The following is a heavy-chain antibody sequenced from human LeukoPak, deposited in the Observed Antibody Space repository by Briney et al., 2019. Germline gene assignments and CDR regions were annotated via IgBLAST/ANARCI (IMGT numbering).Heavy chain of an antibody. Sequence: GESLKISCKGSGYSFNSYWIGWVRQMPGKGLKWMGIIYPGDSDARYSPSFQGQATISADKSISTAYLQWSSLKASDTAMYYCARRRDLYSGSYYPFDYWGQGTLVTVSS. J-gene: IGHJ4*02. CDR3: ARRRDLYSGSYYPFDY. D-gene: IGHD1-26*01. CDR1: GYSFNSYW. V-gene: IGHV5-51*01. CDR2: IYPGDSDA.